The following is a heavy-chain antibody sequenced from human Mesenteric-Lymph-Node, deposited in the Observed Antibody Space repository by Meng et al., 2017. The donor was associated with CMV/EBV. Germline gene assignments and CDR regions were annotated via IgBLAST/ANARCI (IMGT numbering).Heavy chain of an antibody. J-gene: IGHJ4*02. D-gene: IGHD4-23*01. V-gene: IGHV4-34*01. CDR3: ARHQRWLKSEGGFNY. Sequence: QGQFEQLGGGLCNASDALSHHCFGYGGSFIVYYWSWIRQPPGKGREEIVKINHRGSTNHNPSLKSRVTISVDTSKNQFSLKLSPVTAADTAVYYCARHQRWLKSEGGFNYWGQGTLVTVSS. CDR1: GGSFIVYY. CDR2: INHRGST.